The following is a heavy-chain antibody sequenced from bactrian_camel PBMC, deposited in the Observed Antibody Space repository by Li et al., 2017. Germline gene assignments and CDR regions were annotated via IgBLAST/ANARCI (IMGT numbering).Heavy chain of an antibody. J-gene: IGHJ4*01. V-gene: IGHV3S6*01. CDR1: GYPAMTNC. D-gene: IGHD1*01. CDR2: IFGDTRLT. Sequence: HVQLVESGGGSVQPGESLTLSCVNSGYPAMTNCVAWFRQAPGKEREGVACIFGDTRLTYYDNSVEGRFTISHDSATNTLYLQMNSLTPEDTAMCYCAAKAKTWRPCPRPMDGEVFSSYGQGTQVTVS.